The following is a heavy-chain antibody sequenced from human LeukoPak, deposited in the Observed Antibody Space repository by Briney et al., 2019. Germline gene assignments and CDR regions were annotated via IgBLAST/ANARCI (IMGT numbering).Heavy chain of an antibody. Sequence: SVKVSCKASGGTFSSYAISWVRQAPGQGLEWMGRIIPILGIANYAQKFQGRVTITADKSTSTAYMELSSLRSEDTAVYYCVRDSIYYGSGMNWFDPWGQGTLVTVSS. CDR3: VRDSIYYGSGMNWFDP. J-gene: IGHJ5*02. CDR2: IIPILGIA. V-gene: IGHV1-69*04. D-gene: IGHD3-10*01. CDR1: GGTFSSYA.